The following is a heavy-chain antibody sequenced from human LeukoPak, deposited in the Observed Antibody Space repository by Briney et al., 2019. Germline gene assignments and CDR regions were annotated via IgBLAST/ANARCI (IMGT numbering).Heavy chain of an antibody. D-gene: IGHD1-26*01. V-gene: IGHV3-74*01. J-gene: IGHJ4*02. CDR2: INGDGRST. CDR1: GFTFSSYW. CDR3: VRERYRRYGGHDY. Sequence: PGGSLRLSCAASGFTFSSYWMHWVRQAPGKGLVRVSRINGDGRSTSYVDSVKGRFTISRDNAENTVYLQMNSLRAEDTAVYYCVRERYRRYGGHDYWGQGTLVTVSS.